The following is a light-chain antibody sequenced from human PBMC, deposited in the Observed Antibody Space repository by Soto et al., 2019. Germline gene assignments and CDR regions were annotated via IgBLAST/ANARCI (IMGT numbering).Light chain of an antibody. V-gene: IGKV3-15*01. CDR2: GAS. J-gene: IGKJ1*01. CDR1: QSVSSD. Sequence: EIVMTQSPATLSVSPGARAPLSCRASQSVSSDLAWYHQKPGQAPRLLIYGASTRATGIPARFSGSGSGTEFTLTISRLEPEDFAVYYCQQYGSSPRTFGQGTKVDI. CDR3: QQYGSSPRT.